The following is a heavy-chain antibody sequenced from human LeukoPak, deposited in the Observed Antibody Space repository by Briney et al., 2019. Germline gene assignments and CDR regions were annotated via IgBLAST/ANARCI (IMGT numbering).Heavy chain of an antibody. J-gene: IGHJ4*02. CDR2: VGTAGDP. D-gene: IGHD2-15*01. Sequence: SGGSLRLSCAASGFTFSSYDMHWVRQTTGKGLEWVSAVGTAGDPSYPGSVKGRFSISRENAKNSLYLQMNTLRAGGTAVYYGARGANYCSGDSCYQIFDYWGQGTLVTVSS. CDR3: ARGANYCSGDSCYQIFDY. CDR1: GFTFSSYD. V-gene: IGHV3-13*05.